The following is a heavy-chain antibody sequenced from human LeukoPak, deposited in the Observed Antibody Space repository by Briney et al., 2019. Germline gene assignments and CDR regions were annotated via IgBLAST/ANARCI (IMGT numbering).Heavy chain of an antibody. CDR1: GFTFDDYG. Sequence: GGSLRLSCAASGFTFDDYGMSWVRQAPGKGLEWVANIKKDGSEKYYVDSVKGRFTISRDNAKTSLYLQMNSLRAEDTAVYYCARDLSGVTGYTYGRGIDYWGQGTLVTVSS. D-gene: IGHD5-18*01. CDR2: IKKDGSEK. J-gene: IGHJ4*02. CDR3: ARDLSGVTGYTYGRGIDY. V-gene: IGHV3-7*01.